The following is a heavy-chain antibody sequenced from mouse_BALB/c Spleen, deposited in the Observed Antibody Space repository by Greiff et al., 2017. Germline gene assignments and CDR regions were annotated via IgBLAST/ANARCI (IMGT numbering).Heavy chain of an antibody. Sequence: EVQGVESGGGLVQPGGSRKLSCAASGFTFSSFGMHWVRQAPEKGLEWVAYISSGSSTIYYADTVKGRFTISRDNPKNTLFLQMTSLRSEDTAMYYCARDYRYDDGYYAMDYWGQGTSVTVSS. V-gene: IGHV5-17*02. CDR1: GFTFSSFG. D-gene: IGHD2-14*01. J-gene: IGHJ4*01. CDR3: ARDYRYDDGYYAMDY. CDR2: ISSGSSTI.